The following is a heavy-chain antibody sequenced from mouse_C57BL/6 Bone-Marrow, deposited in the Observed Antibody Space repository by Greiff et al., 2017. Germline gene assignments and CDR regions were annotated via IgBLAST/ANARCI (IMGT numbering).Heavy chain of an antibody. D-gene: IGHD2-3*01. CDR1: GFSLSTFGMG. CDR3: ARIGGYEAWFAY. V-gene: IGHV8-8*01. CDR2: FWWDDYK. Sequence: QVTLKVSGPGILQPSQTLSLTCSFSGFSLSTFGMGVGWIRQPSGKGLEWLAHFWWDDYKYYNPALKSRLTISKYTSKNHGFLKIAKVDTADTATYYCARIGGYEAWFAYCGQGNLVTVSA. J-gene: IGHJ3*01.